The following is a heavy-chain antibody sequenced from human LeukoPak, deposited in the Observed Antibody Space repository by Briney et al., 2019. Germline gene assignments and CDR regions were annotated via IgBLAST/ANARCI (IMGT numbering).Heavy chain of an antibody. Sequence: ASVKVSCKASGYTFTNYYMHWVRQAPGQGLEWMGIINPSGGSTSYAQKLQGRVTMTTDTSTSTAYMELRSLRSDDTAVYYCARGWGMMTTVTTFNWFDPWGQGTLVTVSS. CDR2: INPSGGST. V-gene: IGHV1-46*01. D-gene: IGHD4-17*01. CDR3: ARGWGMMTTVTTFNWFDP. J-gene: IGHJ5*02. CDR1: GYTFTNYY.